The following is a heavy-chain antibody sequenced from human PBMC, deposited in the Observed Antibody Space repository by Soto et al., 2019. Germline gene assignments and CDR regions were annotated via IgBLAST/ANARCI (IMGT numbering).Heavy chain of an antibody. CDR1: AFPLSNDC. D-gene: IGHD1-20*01. Sequence: GGSLRLPCALAAFPLSNDCMHWVRPAPRRGRVWDSHINSAGATTPYSDSVEGRFAISRVNAQNTRYLQMVGLRAEDMAVFYCVRDDIGIGSDYYGRGTLVTV. J-gene: IGHJ4*02. CDR3: VRDDIGIGSDY. CDR2: INSAGATT. V-gene: IGHV3-74*01.